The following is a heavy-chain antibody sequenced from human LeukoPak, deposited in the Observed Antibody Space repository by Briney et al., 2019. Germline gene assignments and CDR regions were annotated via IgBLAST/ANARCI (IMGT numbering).Heavy chain of an antibody. V-gene: IGHV3-49*04. Sequence: GRSLRLSCTVSGFTFGDHAMSWVRQAPGKGLEWVGFIRSKTYGGTTEYAASVRGRFIISRDDSTSIAYLQMNSLKTEDTAVYYCTRGPIQLWLYHGMDVWGQGTTVTVSS. CDR1: GFTFGDHA. CDR3: TRGPIQLWLYHGMDV. CDR2: IRSKTYGGTT. D-gene: IGHD5-18*01. J-gene: IGHJ6*02.